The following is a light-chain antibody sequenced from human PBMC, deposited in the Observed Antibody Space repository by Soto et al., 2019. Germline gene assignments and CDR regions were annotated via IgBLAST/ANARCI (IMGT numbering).Light chain of an antibody. CDR2: AVS. V-gene: IGLV2-14*01. CDR1: SSDVGGYNY. CDR3: SSYTSSSTLV. J-gene: IGLJ2*01. Sequence: QSALTRPASVSGSPGQSITISCTGTSSDVGGYNYVSWYQQHPGKAPKLMIYAVSNRPSGVSNRFSGSKSGNTASLTISGLQAEDEADDYCSSYTSSSTLVFGGGTKLTVL.